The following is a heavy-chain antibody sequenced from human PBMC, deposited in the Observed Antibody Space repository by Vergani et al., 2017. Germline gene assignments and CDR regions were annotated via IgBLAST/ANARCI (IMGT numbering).Heavy chain of an antibody. CDR2: INPNSGGT. J-gene: IGHJ4*02. Sequence: QVQLVQSGAEVKKPGASVKVSCKASGYTFTGYYMHWVRQAPGQGLEWMGWINPNSGGTNYAQKFQGRVTMTRDTSISTAYMELSRLRSDDTAVYYFARVSRSVVPAATFDYWGQGTLVTVSS. D-gene: IGHD2-2*01. CDR1: GYTFTGYY. V-gene: IGHV1-2*02. CDR3: ARVSRSVVPAATFDY.